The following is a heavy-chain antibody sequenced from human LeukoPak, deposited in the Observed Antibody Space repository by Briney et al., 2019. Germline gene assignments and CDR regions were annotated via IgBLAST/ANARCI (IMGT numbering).Heavy chain of an antibody. J-gene: IGHJ5*02. Sequence: PSETLSLTCSVSGGSISSGNYYWSWIRQPAGKGLEWIGRIYTSGSTNYNPSLKSRVTISVDTSKNQFSLKLSSVTAADTAVYYCARGLRNYYGSGTWGQGTLVTVSS. V-gene: IGHV4-61*02. CDR3: ARGLRNYYGSGT. CDR2: IYTSGST. D-gene: IGHD3-10*01. CDR1: GGSISSGNYY.